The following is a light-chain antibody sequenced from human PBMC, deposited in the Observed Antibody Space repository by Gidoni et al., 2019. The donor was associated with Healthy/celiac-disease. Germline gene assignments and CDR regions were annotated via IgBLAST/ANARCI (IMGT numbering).Light chain of an antibody. Sequence: SCELTQDPAVSVALGQTVRITCQGDSLRSYYASWYQQKPGQAPVLVIYGKNNRPSGIPDRFSGSSSGNTASLTITGAQAEDEADYYCNSRDSSGNHLRVVFGGGTKLTVL. CDR3: NSRDSSGNHLRVV. CDR2: GKN. CDR1: SLRSYY. J-gene: IGLJ2*01. V-gene: IGLV3-19*01.